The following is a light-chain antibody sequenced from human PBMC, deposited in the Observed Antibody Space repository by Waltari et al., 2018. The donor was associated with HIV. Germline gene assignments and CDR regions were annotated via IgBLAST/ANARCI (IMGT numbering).Light chain of an antibody. J-gene: IGLJ1*01. CDR2: DNK. Sequence: QSVLTQPPSVSAAPGQKVTISCSGSSSNIWDNYVSWYQQLPGTAPKLLIYDNKTPPSGIHCRSAGSKSGPSATLGITGLQTGDEADYYCGTWDSSLSAYVFGTGTKVTVL. CDR1: SSNIWDNY. CDR3: GTWDSSLSAYV. V-gene: IGLV1-51*01.